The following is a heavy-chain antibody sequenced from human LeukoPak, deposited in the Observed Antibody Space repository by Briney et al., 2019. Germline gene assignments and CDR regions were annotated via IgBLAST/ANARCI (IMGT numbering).Heavy chain of an antibody. CDR2: IYSGGST. Sequence: GGSLRLSCAASAFTVSSNYMSWVRQAPGKGLEWVSVIYSGGSTYYADSVKGRFTISRDNSKNTLYLQMNSLRAEDTAVYYCASSPGEWELRPLDYWGQGTLVTVSS. CDR1: AFTVSSNY. D-gene: IGHD1-26*01. V-gene: IGHV3-66*01. J-gene: IGHJ4*02. CDR3: ASSPGEWELRPLDY.